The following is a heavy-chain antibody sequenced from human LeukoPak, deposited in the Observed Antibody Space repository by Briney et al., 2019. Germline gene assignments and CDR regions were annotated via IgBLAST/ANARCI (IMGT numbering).Heavy chain of an antibody. J-gene: IGHJ4*02. Sequence: KAGESLKISCRGSGYSFNTYWIGWVRQMPGKGLEWMGIIYPGDSDTRYSPSFRGQVTISADKSISTAYLQWSSLKASDTALYYCARAIGAAAARHFDYWGQGAPVTVSS. D-gene: IGHD6-13*01. CDR3: ARAIGAAAARHFDY. CDR2: IYPGDSDT. V-gene: IGHV5-51*01. CDR1: GYSFNTYW.